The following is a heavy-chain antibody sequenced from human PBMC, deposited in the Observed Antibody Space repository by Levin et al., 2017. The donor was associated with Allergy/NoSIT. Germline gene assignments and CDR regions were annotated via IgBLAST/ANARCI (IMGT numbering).Heavy chain of an antibody. CDR3: ARDPFGTLKAYYYDGMDV. CDR1: GYTFTGYY. J-gene: IGHJ6*02. CDR2: INPNSGGT. V-gene: IGHV1-2*02. D-gene: IGHD1-7*01. Sequence: ASVKVSCKASGYTFTGYYMHWVRQAPGQGLEWMGWINPNSGGTNYAQKFQGRVTMTRDTSISTAYMELSRLRSDDTAVYYCARDPFGTLKAYYYDGMDVWGQGTTVTVSS.